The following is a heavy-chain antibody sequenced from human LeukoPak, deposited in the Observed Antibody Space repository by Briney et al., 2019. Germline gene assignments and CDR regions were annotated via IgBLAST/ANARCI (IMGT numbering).Heavy chain of an antibody. J-gene: IGHJ3*02. Sequence: ASVKVSCKASGYTFTSYGVSWVRQAPGQGLEWMGGIIPIFGTANYAQKFQGRVTITADESTSTAYMELSSLRSEDTAVYYCARDGHRRYHYDSSGREDAFDIWGQGTMVTVSS. CDR2: IIPIFGTA. CDR1: GYTFTSYG. D-gene: IGHD3-22*01. V-gene: IGHV1-69*13. CDR3: ARDGHRRYHYDSSGREDAFDI.